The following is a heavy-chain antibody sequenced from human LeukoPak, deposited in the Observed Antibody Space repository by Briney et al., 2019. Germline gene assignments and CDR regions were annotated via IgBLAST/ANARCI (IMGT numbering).Heavy chain of an antibody. Sequence: SETLSLTCTVSGGPISSYYWSWIRQPPRKGLDWIGYIYYSGSTNNNPSLKSRVTISVDTSKTQFSLKLSSVTAADTAVYYCARHRGGAVAAPEDYWGQGTLVTVSS. CDR3: ARHRGGAVAAPEDY. V-gene: IGHV4-59*08. CDR2: IYYSGST. D-gene: IGHD6-19*01. J-gene: IGHJ4*02. CDR1: GGPISSYY.